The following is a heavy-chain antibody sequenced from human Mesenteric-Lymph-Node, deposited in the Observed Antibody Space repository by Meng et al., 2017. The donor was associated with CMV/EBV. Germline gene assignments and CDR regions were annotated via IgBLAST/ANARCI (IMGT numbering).Heavy chain of an antibody. CDR3: AHSRHRKISGLTFDP. CDR2: IYWNDDK. CDR1: GFSLSPSGVG. J-gene: IGHJ5*02. D-gene: IGHD1-14*01. V-gene: IGHV2-5*01. Sequence: SGPTLVKPTQTLTLTCTFSGFSLSPSGVGVGWIRQPPGKALEWLALIYWNDDKRYSPSLKSRLTITKDTSKNQVVLTMTNMDPVDTATYYCAHSRHRKISGLTFDPWGQGTLVTVSS.